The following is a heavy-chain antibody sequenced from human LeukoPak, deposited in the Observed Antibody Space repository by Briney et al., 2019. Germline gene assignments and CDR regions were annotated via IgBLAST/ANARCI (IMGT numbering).Heavy chain of an antibody. CDR3: ARGRDPIAVADSFDY. J-gene: IGHJ4*02. CDR2: INHSGST. D-gene: IGHD6-19*01. V-gene: IGHV4-34*01. CDR1: GGSFSGYY. Sequence: SETLSLTCAVYGGSFSGYYWSWIRQPPGKGLEWIGEINHSGSTNYNPSLKSRVTISVDTSKNQFSLKLSSVTAADTAVYYCARGRDPIAVADSFDYWGQGTLVTVSS.